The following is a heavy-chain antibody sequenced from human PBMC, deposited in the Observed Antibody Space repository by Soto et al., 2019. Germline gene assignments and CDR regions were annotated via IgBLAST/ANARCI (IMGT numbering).Heavy chain of an antibody. J-gene: IGHJ5*02. CDR1: GGTFSSYA. Sequence: GASVKVSCKASGGTFSSYAISWVRQAPGQRLEWMGGIIPIFGTANYAQKFQGRVTITADESTSTAYMELSSLRSEDTAVYYCASSVRAVAGLFDPWGQGTLVTVSS. V-gene: IGHV1-69*13. D-gene: IGHD6-19*01. CDR3: ASSVRAVAGLFDP. CDR2: IIPIFGTA.